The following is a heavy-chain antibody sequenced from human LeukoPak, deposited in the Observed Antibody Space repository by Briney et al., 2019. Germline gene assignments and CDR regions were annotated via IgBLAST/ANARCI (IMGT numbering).Heavy chain of an antibody. D-gene: IGHD1-26*01. V-gene: IGHV1-2*02. CDR1: GYTFTGHY. Sequence: ASVKVSCKASGYTFTGHYMHWVRQAPGQGLEWMGWINPNSGGTNYAQKFQGRVTMTRDTSFSTAYMELRSLRSDDTAVYYCARERSGSYFDYWGQGALVTVSS. J-gene: IGHJ4*02. CDR3: ARERSGSYFDY. CDR2: INPNSGGT.